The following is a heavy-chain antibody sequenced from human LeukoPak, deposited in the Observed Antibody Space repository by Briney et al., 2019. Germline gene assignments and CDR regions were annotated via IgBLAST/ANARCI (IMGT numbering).Heavy chain of an antibody. Sequence: PGGSLRLSCVGSGFTFGTYWMHWVRQAPGKGLVWVSRINSYGNSTNYADSAKGRFTISRDNAKNTLYLQMNSLRAEDTAVYYCARESAEESGYDSVHVDCWGQGTLVTVSS. D-gene: IGHD5-12*01. J-gene: IGHJ4*02. V-gene: IGHV3-74*01. CDR3: ARESAEESGYDSVHVDC. CDR2: INSYGNST. CDR1: GFTFGTYW.